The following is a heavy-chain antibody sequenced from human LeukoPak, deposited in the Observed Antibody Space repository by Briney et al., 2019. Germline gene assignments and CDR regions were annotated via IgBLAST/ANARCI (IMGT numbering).Heavy chain of an antibody. D-gene: IGHD2-2*01. CDR3: ARLGGYPGYCSSTSCYYWIDP. V-gene: IGHV1-69*13. Sequence: PGASVKVSCKASGGTFSSYAISWVRQAPGQGLEWMGGIIPIFGTANYAQKFQGRVTITADESTSTAYMELSSLRFEDTAVYYCARLGGYPGYCSSTSCYYWIDPWGQGTLVTVSS. CDR2: IIPIFGTA. J-gene: IGHJ5*02. CDR1: GGTFSSYA.